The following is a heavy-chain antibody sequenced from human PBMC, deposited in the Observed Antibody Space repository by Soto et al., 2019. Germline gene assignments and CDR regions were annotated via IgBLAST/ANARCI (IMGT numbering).Heavy chain of an antibody. J-gene: IGHJ4*02. V-gene: IGHV3-30*04. Sequence: QVQLVESGGGVVQPGRSLRLSCAASGFTFNSYAMHWVRQGPGKGLEWVAVTSYDGRNEYYADSVKGRFTISRDNAKNTVSLQMNSLTAEDTAVYYCTRDPYLDYWGQGTLVTVSS. CDR3: TRDPYLDY. CDR2: TSYDGRNE. CDR1: GFTFNSYA.